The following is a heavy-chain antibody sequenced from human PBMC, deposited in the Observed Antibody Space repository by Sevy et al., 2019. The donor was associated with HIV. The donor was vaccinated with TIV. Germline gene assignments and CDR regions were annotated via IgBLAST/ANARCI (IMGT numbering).Heavy chain of an antibody. CDR2: IKSKTDSGTR. D-gene: IGHD1-1*01. V-gene: IGHV3-15*01. CDR3: ACGIGTSDIDH. CDR1: GFAFSDAW. Sequence: GGSLRLSCAASGFAFSDAWMSWVRQAPGKGLEWVARIKSKTDSGTRDFAAPVKGRFSISRDDSKNMVYLQMTSLKHEDTGVYFCACGIGTSDIDHWGQGTLVTVSS. J-gene: IGHJ4*02.